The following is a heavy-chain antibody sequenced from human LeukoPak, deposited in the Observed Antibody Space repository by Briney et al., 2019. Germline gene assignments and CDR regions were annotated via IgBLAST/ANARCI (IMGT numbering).Heavy chain of an antibody. J-gene: IGHJ4*02. CDR3: AGRTAATTRPFDY. Sequence: SETLSLTCSVSGVSIDSYHWSWIRQPPGKGLEWIGYFYYTGSTNYSPSFEGRVAISEDTSKNQISLRLTSVTAADTAVYYCAGRTAATTRPFDYWGQGTLVTVSS. V-gene: IGHV4-59*01. CDR1: GVSIDSYH. D-gene: IGHD2-21*02. CDR2: FYYTGST.